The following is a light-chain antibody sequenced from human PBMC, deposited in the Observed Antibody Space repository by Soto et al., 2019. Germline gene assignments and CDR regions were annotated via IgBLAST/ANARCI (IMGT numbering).Light chain of an antibody. J-gene: IGKJ1*01. Sequence: DIQMTQSPSTLSASVGDRVTITCRASQSISSWLAWYQQKPGKAPKLLIYKASSLESGVPSRFSGSGSGTEFTLTISSLQPDDFATYYCLQYNSYSGTFGHGTKVEIK. CDR2: KAS. V-gene: IGKV1-5*03. CDR1: QSISSW. CDR3: LQYNSYSGT.